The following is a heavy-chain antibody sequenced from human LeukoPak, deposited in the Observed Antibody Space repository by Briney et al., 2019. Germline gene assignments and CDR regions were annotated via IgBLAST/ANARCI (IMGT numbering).Heavy chain of an antibody. V-gene: IGHV1-24*01. J-gene: IGHJ4*02. CDR2: FDPEDGET. CDR1: GYTFTSYY. Sequence: ASVKVSCKASGYTFTSYYMHWVRQAPGKGLEWMGGFDPEDGETIYAQKFQGRVTMTEDTSTDTAYMELSSLRSEDTAVYYCATRSGGSSSWTYFDYWGQGTLVTVSS. D-gene: IGHD6-6*01. CDR3: ATRSGGSSSWTYFDY.